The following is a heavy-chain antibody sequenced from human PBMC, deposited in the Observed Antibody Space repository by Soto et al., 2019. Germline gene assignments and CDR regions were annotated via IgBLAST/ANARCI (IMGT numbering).Heavy chain of an antibody. J-gene: IGHJ3*02. CDR1: GFTFSDYY. D-gene: IGHD2-21*02. Sequence: GGSLRLSCAASGFTFSDYYMSWIRQAPGKGLEWVSYISSSGRTIYYADSVKGRFTISRDNAKNSLYLQMNSLRAEDTAVYYCARDRAYRAAYCGGDCYHDAFDIWGQGTMVTVSS. CDR2: ISSSGRTI. V-gene: IGHV3-11*01. CDR3: ARDRAYRAAYCGGDCYHDAFDI.